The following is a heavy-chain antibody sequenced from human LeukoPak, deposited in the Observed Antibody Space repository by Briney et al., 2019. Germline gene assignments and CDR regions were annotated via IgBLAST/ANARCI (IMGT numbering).Heavy chain of an antibody. CDR3: ARESVHCSGGRCYAEIDY. CDR1: GYTFTGYY. V-gene: IGHV1-2*02. J-gene: IGHJ4*02. Sequence: ASVRVSCKASGYTFTGYYMHWVRQAPGQGLEWMGWINPNSGGTKYAQKFQGRVTLTRDTSSSTAYMEMSRLTSDDTAVFYCARESVHCSGGRCYAEIDYWGQGTLVTVSS. D-gene: IGHD2-15*01. CDR2: INPNSGGT.